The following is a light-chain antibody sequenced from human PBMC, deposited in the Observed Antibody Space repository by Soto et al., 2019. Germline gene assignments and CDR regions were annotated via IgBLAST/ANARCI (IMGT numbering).Light chain of an antibody. Sequence: EIVLTQSPGTLSLSPGERATLSCRASQSVSSSFLAWYQQKPGQAPRLLIYGASSRATGIPDRFSGSGSGTDFTLSISRMDPEDVAVYYCQQYGSSPLTFGRGTKVEIK. CDR1: QSVSSSF. V-gene: IGKV3-20*01. CDR2: GAS. J-gene: IGKJ4*01. CDR3: QQYGSSPLT.